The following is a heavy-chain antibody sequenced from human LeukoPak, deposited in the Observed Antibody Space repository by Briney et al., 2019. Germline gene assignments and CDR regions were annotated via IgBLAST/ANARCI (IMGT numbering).Heavy chain of an antibody. Sequence: GGSLGLSCAASGFPFSGYSMSWVRQAPGKGLEWVSSISTSSSYIYYLDSVKGRFTISRNNAKNSLYLQMNSLRAEDRAVYYCVAGRGWLGDYWGQEPLVTVSS. J-gene: IGHJ4*02. CDR2: ISTSSSYI. V-gene: IGHV3-21*01. CDR1: GFPFSGYS. D-gene: IGHD6-19*01. CDR3: VAGRGWLGDY.